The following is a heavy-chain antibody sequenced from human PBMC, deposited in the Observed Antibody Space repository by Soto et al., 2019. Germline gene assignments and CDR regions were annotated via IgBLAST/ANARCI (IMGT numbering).Heavy chain of an antibody. D-gene: IGHD2-2*01. CDR1: GFTFSSYG. J-gene: IGHJ5*02. CDR3: AKDQGCSSS. Sequence: HPGGSLRLSCAASGFTFSSYGMHWVRQAPGKGLEWVAVISYDGSNKYYADSVKGRFTISRDNSKNTLYLQMNSLRAEDTAVYYCAKDQGCSSSWGQGTLVTVSS. CDR2: ISYDGSNK. V-gene: IGHV3-30*18.